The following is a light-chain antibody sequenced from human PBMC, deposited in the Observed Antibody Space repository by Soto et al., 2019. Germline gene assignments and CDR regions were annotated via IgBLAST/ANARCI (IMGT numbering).Light chain of an antibody. CDR1: QSISSW. Sequence: DIQMTQSPSTLSASVGDRVTITCRASQSISSWLAWYQQKPGKAPKLLIYDASSLESGVPSRFSGSGSGTEFTLTISSLQPDDFATYYCQQYNSSALTVGGGTKVEIK. J-gene: IGKJ4*01. CDR2: DAS. CDR3: QQYNSSALT. V-gene: IGKV1-5*01.